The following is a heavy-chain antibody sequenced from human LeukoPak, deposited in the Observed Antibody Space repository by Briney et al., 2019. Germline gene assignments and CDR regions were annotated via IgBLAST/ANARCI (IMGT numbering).Heavy chain of an antibody. CDR3: ARVTSSGYLSSDYFDY. D-gene: IGHD3-22*01. V-gene: IGHV4-59*01. CDR1: GGSISSYY. Sequence: SETLSLTCTVSGGSISSYYWSWIRQPPGKGLEWIGYIYYSGSTNYNPSLKSRVTISVDTSKNQFSLKLSSVTAADTAVYYCARVTSSGYLSSDYFDYWGQGTLVTVSS. J-gene: IGHJ4*02. CDR2: IYYSGST.